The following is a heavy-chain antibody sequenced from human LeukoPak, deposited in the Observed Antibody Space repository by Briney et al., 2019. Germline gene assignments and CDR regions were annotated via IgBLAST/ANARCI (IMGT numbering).Heavy chain of an antibody. CDR3: ARDRTDWGPVFDY. Sequence: AGGSLRLSCAASEFTFSSYTMHWVRQAPGKGLEWVSLISWDGGSTYYADSVKGRFTISRDNAKNSLYLQMNSLRAEDTAVYYCARDRTDWGPVFDYWGQGTLVTVSS. V-gene: IGHV3-43*01. D-gene: IGHD3/OR15-3a*01. CDR1: EFTFSSYT. J-gene: IGHJ4*02. CDR2: ISWDGGST.